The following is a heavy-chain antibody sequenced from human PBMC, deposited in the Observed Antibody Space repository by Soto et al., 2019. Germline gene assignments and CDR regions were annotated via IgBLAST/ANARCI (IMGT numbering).Heavy chain of an antibody. D-gene: IGHD2-15*01. Sequence: SETLSLTCTVSGGSISSSYWSWSRQPPGKGLEWLAYIYDDGSANYNPSLKSRATISLDMSKNQFSLKLTSVTAADTAVYYCARDKYCSGASCRKNWFDPWGQGPRVT. CDR2: IYDDGSA. V-gene: IGHV4-59*01. J-gene: IGHJ5*02. CDR3: ARDKYCSGASCRKNWFDP. CDR1: GGSISSSY.